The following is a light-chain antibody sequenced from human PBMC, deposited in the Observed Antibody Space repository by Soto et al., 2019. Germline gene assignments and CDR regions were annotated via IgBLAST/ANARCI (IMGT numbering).Light chain of an antibody. V-gene: IGLV2-14*01. J-gene: IGLJ1*01. CDR1: SSDVGGYNY. CDR2: DVS. Sequence: QSVLTQPASVSGSPGQSITISCTGTSSDVGGYNYVSWYQQHPGKAPKLMIYDVSNRPSGVSYRFSGSKSGNTASLTISGLQAEDEADYYCSSYTSTVSYVFGTGIKLTVL. CDR3: SSYTSTVSYV.